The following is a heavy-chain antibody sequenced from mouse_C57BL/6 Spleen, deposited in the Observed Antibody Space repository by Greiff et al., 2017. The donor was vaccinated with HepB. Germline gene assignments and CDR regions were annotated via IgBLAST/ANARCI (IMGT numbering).Heavy chain of an antibody. V-gene: IGHV5-17*01. CDR3: ATYGNYFDY. J-gene: IGHJ2*01. Sequence: EVKLVESGGGLVKPGGSLKLSCAASGFTFSDYGMHWVRQAPEKGLEWVAYISSGSSTIYYADTVKGRFTISRDNAKNTLFLQMTSLRSEDTAMYYCATYGNYFDYWGQGTTLTVSS. CDR1: GFTFSDYG. CDR2: ISSGSSTI. D-gene: IGHD2-1*01.